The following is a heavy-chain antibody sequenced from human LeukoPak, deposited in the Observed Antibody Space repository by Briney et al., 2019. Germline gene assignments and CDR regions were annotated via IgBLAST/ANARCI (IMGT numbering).Heavy chain of an antibody. CDR2: IYYSGST. J-gene: IGHJ4*02. V-gene: IGHV4-61*05. Sequence: PSETLSLTCSVSGGSINTNNYYWGWIRQPPGKGLEWIGYIYYSGSTNYNPSLKSRVTISVDTSKNQFSLKVSSVTAADTAVYYCASNYYGSGSLDYWGQGNLVTVSS. CDR1: GGSINTNNYY. CDR3: ASNYYGSGSLDY. D-gene: IGHD3-10*01.